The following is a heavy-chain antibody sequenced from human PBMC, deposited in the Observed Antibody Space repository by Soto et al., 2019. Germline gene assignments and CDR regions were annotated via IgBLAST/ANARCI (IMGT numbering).Heavy chain of an antibody. CDR1: GGSFSGYY. J-gene: IGHJ6*02. Sequence: QVQLQQWGAGLLKPSETLSLTCAVYGGSFSGYYWSWIRQPPGKGLEWIGEINHSGSTNYNPSLKGRVTISVDTSKNQFSLKLSPVTAADTAVYYCARNGSYYDFWSGYYFGGGMDVWGQGTTVTVSS. D-gene: IGHD3-3*01. CDR3: ARNGSYYDFWSGYYFGGGMDV. V-gene: IGHV4-34*01. CDR2: INHSGST.